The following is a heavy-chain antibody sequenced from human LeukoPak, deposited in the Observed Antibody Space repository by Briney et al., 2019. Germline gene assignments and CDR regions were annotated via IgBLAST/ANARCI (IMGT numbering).Heavy chain of an antibody. CDR2: IYYSGST. CDR1: GGSISSGGYY. Sequence: SETLSLTCTVSGGSISSGGYYWSWIRQPPGKGLEWIGYIYYSGSTNYKPSLKSRVTISVDRSRNQFSLKLSSVTAADTAVYYCARGPYYDSSGFDWWGQGTLVTVSS. CDR3: ARGPYYDSSGFDW. J-gene: IGHJ5*01. D-gene: IGHD3-22*01. V-gene: IGHV4-61*08.